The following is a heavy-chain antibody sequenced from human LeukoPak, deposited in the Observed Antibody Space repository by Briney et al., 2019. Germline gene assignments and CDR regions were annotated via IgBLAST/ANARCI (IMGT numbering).Heavy chain of an antibody. CDR2: INPNSGGR. Sequence: ASVKVSFKASGYTFTVYFMHWVRQAPGQGLEWMGWINPNSGGRNYAQKFQGRVTMTRDTSISTAYMELSRLRSDDTAVYYCARELNYDSSGYYFDYWGQGTLVTVSS. D-gene: IGHD3-22*01. J-gene: IGHJ4*02. CDR1: GYTFTVYF. V-gene: IGHV1-2*02. CDR3: ARELNYDSSGYYFDY.